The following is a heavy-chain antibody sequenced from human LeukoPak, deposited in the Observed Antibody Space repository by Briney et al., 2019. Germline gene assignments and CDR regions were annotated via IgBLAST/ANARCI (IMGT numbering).Heavy chain of an antibody. J-gene: IGHJ4*02. D-gene: IGHD3-3*01. Sequence: GGSLRLSCAASGFTLSSYAMNWVRQAPGKGLEWVSAISGNGNAYYADSVKGRFTISRDNSKNTLYLQMNSLRAEDTAVYYCASEIIFGSFDYWGQGTLVTVSS. CDR1: GFTLSSYA. V-gene: IGHV3-23*01. CDR2: ISGNGNA. CDR3: ASEIIFGSFDY.